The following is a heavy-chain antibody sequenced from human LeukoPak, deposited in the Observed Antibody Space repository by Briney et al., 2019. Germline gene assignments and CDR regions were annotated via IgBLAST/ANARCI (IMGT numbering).Heavy chain of an antibody. D-gene: IGHD5-18*01. V-gene: IGHV4-4*09. CDR3: ARTARVFDY. Sequence: SETLSLSCAVSGFSITNMYWSWIRQPPGKGLEVIGYTYINGDTNYNPSLKSRVSLSLDTSKNQLSLKMTSVTAADTAVYYCARTARVFDYWGQGILVTVSS. CDR1: GFSITNMY. CDR2: TYINGDT. J-gene: IGHJ4*02.